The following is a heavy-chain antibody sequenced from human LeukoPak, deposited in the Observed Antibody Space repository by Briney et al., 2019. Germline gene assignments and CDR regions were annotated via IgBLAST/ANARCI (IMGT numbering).Heavy chain of an antibody. J-gene: IGHJ4*02. V-gene: IGHV3-74*01. CDR3: ARYYYDSSRGAY. CDR1: GFTFSTYW. Sequence: GGSLRLSCAASGFTFSTYWMHWVRQAPGKGLVWVSRIKSDGSSTSYAVSVKGRFTISRDNARNTLFLQMNSLRAEDTAVYYCARYYYDSSRGAYWGQGTLVTVSS. D-gene: IGHD3-22*01. CDR2: IKSDGSST.